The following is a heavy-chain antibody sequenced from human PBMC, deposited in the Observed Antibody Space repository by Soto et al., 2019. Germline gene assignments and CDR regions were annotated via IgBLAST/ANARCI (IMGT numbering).Heavy chain of an antibody. CDR3: AKGSGSSWYST. D-gene: IGHD6-13*01. CDR2: ISGSGGST. Sequence: PGGSLRLSCAASGFTFSSYGMSWVRQAPGKGLEWVSAISGSGGSTYYADSVKGRFTFSRDNSKNTLYLQMNSLRAEDTAVYYCAKGSGSSWYSTWGQGTLVTVS. J-gene: IGHJ4*02. V-gene: IGHV3-23*01. CDR1: GFTFSSYG.